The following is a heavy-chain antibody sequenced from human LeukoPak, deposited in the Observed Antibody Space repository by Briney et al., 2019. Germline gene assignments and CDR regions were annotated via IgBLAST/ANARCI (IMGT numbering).Heavy chain of an antibody. D-gene: IGHD3-9*01. CDR3: ARAGYDLLTLAPDPANDY. CDR2: IIAYNGNT. J-gene: IGHJ4*02. V-gene: IGHV1-18*01. CDR1: GYTFTSYG. Sequence: ASVKVSCKASGYTFTSYGFNWVRQAPGQGLEWTGWIIAYNGNTNYAQKLQGRVTMTTDTSTSTAYMELRSLRSDDTAVYYCARAGYDLLTLAPDPANDYWGQGTLVTVSS.